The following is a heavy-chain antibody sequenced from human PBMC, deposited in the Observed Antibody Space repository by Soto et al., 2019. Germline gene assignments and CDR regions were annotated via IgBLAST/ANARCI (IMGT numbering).Heavy chain of an antibody. V-gene: IGHV4-39*01. CDR1: GGSISASNYY. Sequence: PSETLSLTCTVSGGSISASNYYWGWIRQPPGKGLEWIGNIHYTGGTYYNSSLRSRVSLSVDTSKNQFSLRLNSMTAADTAVFYCARIGFSSGYPIDSWGQGTLVTVSS. CDR2: IHYTGGT. J-gene: IGHJ4*02. CDR3: ARIGFSSGYPIDS. D-gene: IGHD3-3*01.